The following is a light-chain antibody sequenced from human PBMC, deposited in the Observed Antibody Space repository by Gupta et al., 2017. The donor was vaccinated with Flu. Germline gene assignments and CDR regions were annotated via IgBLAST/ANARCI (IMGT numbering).Light chain of an antibody. CDR3: KQARQTPPT. J-gene: IGKJ1*01. V-gene: IGKV2-28*01. CDR2: LAS. Sequence: ETVMPQSPLALSLSPGAAAPISSRSSQSLLHINRYNYLDWYLQKPGQPPQLLIYLASNRASGVPDRFSGSGSGTIFTLNISRVEAEDVGIYYCKQARQTPPTFGQGTKVEIK. CDR1: QSLLHINRYNY.